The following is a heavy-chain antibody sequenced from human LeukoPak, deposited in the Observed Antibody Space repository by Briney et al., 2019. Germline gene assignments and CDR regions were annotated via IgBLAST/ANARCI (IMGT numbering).Heavy chain of an antibody. J-gene: IGHJ6*02. CDR3: ARDKVRYYYDSSGFSGMDV. Sequence: KPGGSLRLSCAASGFTFSSYSMNWVRQAPGKGLEWVSSISSSSSYIYYADSVKGRFTISRDNAKNSLYLQMNSLRAEDTAVYYCARDKVRYYYDSSGFSGMDVWGQGTTVTVSS. D-gene: IGHD3-22*01. CDR1: GFTFSSYS. CDR2: ISSSSSYI. V-gene: IGHV3-21*01.